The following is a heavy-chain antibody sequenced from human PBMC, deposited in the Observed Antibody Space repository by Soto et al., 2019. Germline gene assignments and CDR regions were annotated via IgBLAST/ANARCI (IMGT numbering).Heavy chain of an antibody. D-gene: IGHD5-12*01. CDR3: ARERVATKYYYYGMDV. J-gene: IGHJ6*02. CDR2: IIPIFGTA. Sequence: ASVKVSCKASGGTFSSYAISWVRQAAGQGLEWVGGIIPIFGTANYAQKFQGRVTITADESTSTAYMELSSLRSEDTAVYYCARERVATKYYYYGMDVWGQGTTVTVSS. V-gene: IGHV1-69*13. CDR1: GGTFSSYA.